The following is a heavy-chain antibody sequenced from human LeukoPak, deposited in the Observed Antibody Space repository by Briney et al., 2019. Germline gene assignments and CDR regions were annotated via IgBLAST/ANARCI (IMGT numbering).Heavy chain of an antibody. CDR2: ITSSGTTI. J-gene: IGHJ4*02. CDR1: GLTLSGHY. V-gene: IGHV3-11*01. CDR3: ARDPDYGDPY. Sequence: GGSLRLSRTVSGLTLSGHYMSWFRKSPGRGLEWISWITSSGTTIDYADSVKGRFTISRDNTKDSIYLQMNSLRADDTAVYYCARDPDYGDPYWGQGTLVTVSS. D-gene: IGHD4-17*01.